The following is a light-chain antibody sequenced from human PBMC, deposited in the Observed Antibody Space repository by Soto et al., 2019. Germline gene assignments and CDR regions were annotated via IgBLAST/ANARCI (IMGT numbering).Light chain of an antibody. CDR2: EVV. Sequence: QSALTQPPSASGSPGQSVTISCTGTKSDIGVYDFVSWYQHHPGKAPRLIIYEVVQRPSGVPDRFSGSKSGNTASLTVSGLQAADEADYFCKSYAGSTHVFGTGTKVTVL. V-gene: IGLV2-8*01. J-gene: IGLJ1*01. CDR3: KSYAGSTHV. CDR1: KSDIGVYDF.